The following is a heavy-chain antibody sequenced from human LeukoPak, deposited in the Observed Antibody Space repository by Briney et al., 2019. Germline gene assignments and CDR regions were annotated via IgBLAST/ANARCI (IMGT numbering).Heavy chain of an antibody. Sequence: SETLSLTCTVSGGSISSYYWSWIRQPPGKGLEWIGYIYYSGSTNYNPSLKSRVTISVDTSKNQFSLKLSSVAAADTAVYYCARVARGSSSFFDYWGQGTLVTVSS. CDR3: ARVARGSSSFFDY. CDR1: GGSISSYY. J-gene: IGHJ4*02. D-gene: IGHD6-6*01. CDR2: IYYSGST. V-gene: IGHV4-59*01.